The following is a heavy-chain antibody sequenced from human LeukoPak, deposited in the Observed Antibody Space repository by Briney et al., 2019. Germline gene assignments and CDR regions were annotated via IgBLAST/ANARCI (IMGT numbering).Heavy chain of an antibody. V-gene: IGHV4-38-2*02. CDR1: GYSISSGYY. Sequence: PSETLSLTCTVSGYSISSGYYWGWIRQPPGKGLEWIGTIYYSGNTFYNPSLKSRVTISVDTSINHFSLTLTSPTAADTAVYFCSRHEHKALAGDTWGQGTLVTVSS. J-gene: IGHJ5*02. CDR2: IYYSGNT. D-gene: IGHD6-19*01. CDR3: SRHEHKALAGDT.